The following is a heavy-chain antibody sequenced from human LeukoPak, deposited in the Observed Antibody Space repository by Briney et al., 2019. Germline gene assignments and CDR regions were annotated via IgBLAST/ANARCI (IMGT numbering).Heavy chain of an antibody. V-gene: IGHV3-30-3*01. Sequence: PGGSLRLSCAASGFTFSSYAMHWVRQAPGKGLEWVAVISYDGSNKYYADSVKGRFTISRDNSKTTLYLQMNSRRAEDTAVYYCARELDYYYGMDVWGQGTTVTVSS. J-gene: IGHJ6*02. CDR1: GFTFSSYA. CDR2: ISYDGSNK. CDR3: ARELDYYYGMDV.